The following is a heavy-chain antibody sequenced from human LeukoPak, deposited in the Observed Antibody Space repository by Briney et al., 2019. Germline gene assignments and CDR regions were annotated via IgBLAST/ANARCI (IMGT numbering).Heavy chain of an antibody. CDR1: GYTFTSYG. CDR3: ARGVGWTADAKSDYYCYFYMDV. D-gene: IGHD3/OR15-3a*01. V-gene: IGHV1-18*01. Sequence: ASVKVSCKASGYTFTSYGISWVRQAPGQGLEWMGWISAYNGNTNYAQKLPGRVTMTRDTSISTAYMELSSLRSEDTAVYYCARGVGWTADAKSDYYCYFYMDVWGKGTTVTVSS. CDR2: ISAYNGNT. J-gene: IGHJ6*03.